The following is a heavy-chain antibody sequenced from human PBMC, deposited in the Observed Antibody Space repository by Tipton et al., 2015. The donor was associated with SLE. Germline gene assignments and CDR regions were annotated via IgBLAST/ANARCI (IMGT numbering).Heavy chain of an antibody. D-gene: IGHD3-3*02. CDR1: GGSICSHY. CDR2: ICYSGST. J-gene: IGHJ6*03. V-gene: IGHV4-59*11. CDR3: ARVVTGHFWYYYYMDV. Sequence: TLSLTCTVSGGSICSHYWSWIRQPPGKGLELIGYICYSGSTNYNPSLNSRATISVDTSKNHFPLKLSSVTAADAAVYYCARVVTGHFWYYYYMDVGGTGTTVTVSS.